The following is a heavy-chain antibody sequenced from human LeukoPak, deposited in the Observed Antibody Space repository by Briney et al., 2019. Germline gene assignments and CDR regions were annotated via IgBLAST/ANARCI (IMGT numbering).Heavy chain of an antibody. J-gene: IGHJ4*02. D-gene: IGHD1-26*01. V-gene: IGHV4-31*03. CDR1: GGSISSGGYY. CDR3: AKGGSYPIDY. Sequence: KSSETLSLTCTVSGGSISSGGYYWSWIRQHPGKGLEWIGYIYYSGSTYYNPSLKSRVTISVDTSKNQFSLKLSSVTAADTAVYYCAKGGSYPIDYWGQGALVTVSS. CDR2: IYYSGST.